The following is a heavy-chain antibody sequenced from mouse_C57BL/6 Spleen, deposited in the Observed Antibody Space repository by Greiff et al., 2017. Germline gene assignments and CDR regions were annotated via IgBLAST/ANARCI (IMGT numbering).Heavy chain of an antibody. D-gene: IGHD1-1*01. CDR3: AREGNYGSSYRYFDV. CDR2: IYPRSGNT. Sequence: VHLVESGAELARPGASVKLSCKASGYTFTSYGISWVKQRTGQGLEWIGEIYPRSGNTYYNEKFKGKATLTADKSSSTAYMELRSLTSEDSAVYFCAREGNYGSSYRYFDVWGTGTTVTVSS. V-gene: IGHV1-81*01. J-gene: IGHJ1*03. CDR1: GYTFTSYG.